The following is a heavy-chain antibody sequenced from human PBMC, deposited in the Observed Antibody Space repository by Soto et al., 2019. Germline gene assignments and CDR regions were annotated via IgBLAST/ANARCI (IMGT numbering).Heavy chain of an antibody. J-gene: IGHJ6*02. CDR1: GGTFSSYA. V-gene: IGHV1-69*01. Sequence: QVQLVQSGAEVKKPGSSVKVSCKASGGTFSSYAISWVRQAPGQGLEWMGGIIPIFGTANYAQKFQGRVTITADESTSTAYMELSSLRSEDTAVYYCARDWDYVWWSYRPGYYYYGMDVWGQGTTVTVSS. CDR3: ARDWDYVWWSYRPGYYYYGMDV. D-gene: IGHD3-16*02. CDR2: IIPIFGTA.